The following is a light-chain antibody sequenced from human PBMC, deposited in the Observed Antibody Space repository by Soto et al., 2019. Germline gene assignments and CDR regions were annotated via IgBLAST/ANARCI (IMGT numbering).Light chain of an antibody. J-gene: IGKJ2*01. CDR2: AAS. Sequence: DIQVTQSPYSLSASAGDRVPITCRASQSISNHLNWYQQKPGKAPKLLIYAASTLQSGVPSRFSGSGSGTDFTLTITSLQPEYFATYYCQQSYIMSEGYTFGQGNKLELQ. CDR3: QQSYIMSEGYT. V-gene: IGKV1-39*01. CDR1: QSISNH.